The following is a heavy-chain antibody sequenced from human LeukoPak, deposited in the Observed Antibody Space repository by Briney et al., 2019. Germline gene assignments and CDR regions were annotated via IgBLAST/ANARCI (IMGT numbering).Heavy chain of an antibody. Sequence: SETLSLTCTVSGGSISSYYWSWIRQPPGKGLGWIGYIYYSGSTNYNPSLKSRVTISVDTSKNQFSLKLSSVTAADTAVYYCARLHSSSYYYGMDVRGQGTTVTVSS. D-gene: IGHD6-6*01. CDR1: GGSISSYY. CDR2: IYYSGST. J-gene: IGHJ6*02. CDR3: ARLHSSSYYYGMDV. V-gene: IGHV4-59*01.